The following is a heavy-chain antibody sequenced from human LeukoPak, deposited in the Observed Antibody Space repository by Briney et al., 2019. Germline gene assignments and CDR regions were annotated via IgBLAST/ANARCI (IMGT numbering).Heavy chain of an antibody. Sequence: SETLSLTCTVCGGSISSSSYYWGWIRQPPGKGLEWIGSIYYSGSTYYNPSLKSRVTISVDTSKNQFSLKLSSVTAADTAVYYCASLYYDILTGPDAFDIWGQGTMVTVSS. V-gene: IGHV4-39*01. CDR1: GGSISSSSYY. CDR2: IYYSGST. J-gene: IGHJ3*02. D-gene: IGHD3-9*01. CDR3: ASLYYDILTGPDAFDI.